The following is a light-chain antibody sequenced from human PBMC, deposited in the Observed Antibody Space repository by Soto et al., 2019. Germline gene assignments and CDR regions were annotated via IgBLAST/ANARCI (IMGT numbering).Light chain of an antibody. Sequence: EIVLTQSPATLSLFPVERATLSCRASQSISTNLAWYQQKPGQAPRLLIYDASNRATGIPARISGSGSGTDFTLTISSLEPEDFAVYYCQQRSNWPRMYTFGQGTKLEIK. V-gene: IGKV3-11*01. CDR1: QSISTN. CDR3: QQRSNWPRMYT. CDR2: DAS. J-gene: IGKJ2*01.